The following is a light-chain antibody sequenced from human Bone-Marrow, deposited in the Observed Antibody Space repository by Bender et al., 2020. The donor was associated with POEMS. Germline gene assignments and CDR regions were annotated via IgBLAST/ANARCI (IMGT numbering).Light chain of an antibody. CDR3: AAWDDSLSGHYV. CDR1: TSNIGSDY. Sequence: QRVTISCSGSTSNIGSDYVYWYQQLPGRAPKLLIYRNSQRPSGVPDRFSGSKSGTSASLAISGLQSEDEADYYCAAWDDSLSGHYVFGTGTKVTVL. CDR2: RNS. V-gene: IGLV1-47*01. J-gene: IGLJ1*01.